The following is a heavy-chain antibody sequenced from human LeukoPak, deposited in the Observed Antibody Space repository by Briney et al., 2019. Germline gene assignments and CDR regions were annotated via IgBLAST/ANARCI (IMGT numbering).Heavy chain of an antibody. CDR2: FDPEDGET. Sequence: ASVKVSCKVSGYTLTELSMHWVRQAHGKGLEWMGGFDPEDGETIYAQKFQGRVTMTEDTSTDTAYMELSSLRSEDTAVYYCATFDGGDYYYYGMDVWGQGTTVTVSS. V-gene: IGHV1-24*01. CDR1: GYTLTELS. J-gene: IGHJ6*02. D-gene: IGHD4-23*01. CDR3: ATFDGGDYYYYGMDV.